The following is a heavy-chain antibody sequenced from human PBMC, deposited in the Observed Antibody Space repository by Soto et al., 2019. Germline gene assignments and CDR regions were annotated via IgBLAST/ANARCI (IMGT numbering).Heavy chain of an antibody. CDR2: IYYSGST. CDR3: ASGLAAAGNFDY. Sequence: LSETLSLTCTVSGGSISSGGYYWSWIRQHPGKGLEWIGYIYYSGSTYYNPSLKSRVTISVDTSKNQFSLMLSSVTAADTAVYYCASGLAAAGNFDYWGQGTLVTVSS. D-gene: IGHD6-13*01. J-gene: IGHJ4*02. CDR1: GGSISSGGYY. V-gene: IGHV4-31*03.